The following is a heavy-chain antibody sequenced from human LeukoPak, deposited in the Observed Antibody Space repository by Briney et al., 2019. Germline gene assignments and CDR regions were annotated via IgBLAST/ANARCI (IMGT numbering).Heavy chain of an antibody. CDR1: GYSFTSYW. CDR3: ASTDGGSGYYYYYGMDV. D-gene: IGHD2-15*01. CDR2: IYPGDSDT. J-gene: IGHJ6*02. Sequence: GESLKISCKGSGYSFTSYWIGWVRQMPGKGLEWMGIIYPGDSDTRYSPSFQGQVTISADKSISTAYLQWSSLEASDTAMYYCASTDGGSGYYYYYGMDVWGQGTTVTVSS. V-gene: IGHV5-51*01.